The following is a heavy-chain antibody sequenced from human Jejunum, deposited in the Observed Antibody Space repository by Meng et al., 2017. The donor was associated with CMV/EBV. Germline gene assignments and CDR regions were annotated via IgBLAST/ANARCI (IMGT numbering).Heavy chain of an antibody. V-gene: IGHV4-59*01. CDR3: VRGVSPTEWPLEK. Sequence: VSGGSISSYYWSWVRQSPGKGLEWLGYIHYSESTKYNPSLESRVTMSLDRSRNQFSLRLSSVTAADTAVYFCVRGVSPTEWPLEKWGQGILVTVSS. D-gene: IGHD3-3*01. CDR1: GGSISSYY. CDR2: IHYSEST. J-gene: IGHJ4*02.